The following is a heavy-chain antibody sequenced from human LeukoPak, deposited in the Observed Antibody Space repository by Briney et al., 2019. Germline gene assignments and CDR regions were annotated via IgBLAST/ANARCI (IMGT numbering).Heavy chain of an antibody. CDR3: ARDTHSSGWTVDYYYYGMDV. CDR2: IYHSGST. D-gene: IGHD6-19*01. Sequence: SETLSLTCAVSGGSISSSNWWRWVRQPPGKGLEWIGEIYHSGSTNYNPSLKSRVTISVDKSKNQFSLKLSSVTAADTAVYYCARDTHSSGWTVDYYYYGMDVWGQGTTVTVSS. J-gene: IGHJ6*02. CDR1: GGSISSSNW. V-gene: IGHV4-4*02.